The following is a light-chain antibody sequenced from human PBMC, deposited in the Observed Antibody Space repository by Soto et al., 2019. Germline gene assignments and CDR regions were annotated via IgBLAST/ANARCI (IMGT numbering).Light chain of an antibody. Sequence: EIVVTQSPRTLSLSPGEGATVSCRASQSVRSRFLAWYQQKPGQAPRLLIYDASRRAPGIPDRFSGSGSGTDFTLTISRLEPEDFAVFYCQQYGSSQITFGHGTRLEIK. CDR2: DAS. CDR3: QQYGSSQIT. V-gene: IGKV3-20*01. CDR1: QSVRSRF. J-gene: IGKJ5*01.